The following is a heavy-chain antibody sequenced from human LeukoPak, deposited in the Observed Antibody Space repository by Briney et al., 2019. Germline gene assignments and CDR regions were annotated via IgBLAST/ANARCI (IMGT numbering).Heavy chain of an antibody. CDR3: ARGAVAEYYIDY. CDR1: GFTFSSYA. D-gene: IGHD2-15*01. V-gene: IGHV3-30*01. Sequence: GGSLRLSCAASGFTFSSYAMHWVRQAPGKGLEWVAVISYDGSNKYYADSVKGRFTISRDNSKNTLYLQMNSLRAEDTAVYYCARGAVAEYYIDYWGQGTLVTVSS. J-gene: IGHJ4*02. CDR2: ISYDGSNK.